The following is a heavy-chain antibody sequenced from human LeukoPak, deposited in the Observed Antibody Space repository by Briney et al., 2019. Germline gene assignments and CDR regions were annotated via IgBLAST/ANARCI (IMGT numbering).Heavy chain of an antibody. CDR3: ATEWTHLERRDRFYY. J-gene: IGHJ4*02. CDR1: GFSFTNYG. D-gene: IGHD1-1*01. Sequence: GGSVKVSCKASGFSFTNYGISWVRQAPGQGLEWMGWISTYKDHTNYAQKIQGRVTITKDTATSTVYLELLSHRHDDTAAHYSATEWTHLERRDRFYYRGQGALVTVSS. CDR2: ISTYKDHT. V-gene: IGHV1-18*01.